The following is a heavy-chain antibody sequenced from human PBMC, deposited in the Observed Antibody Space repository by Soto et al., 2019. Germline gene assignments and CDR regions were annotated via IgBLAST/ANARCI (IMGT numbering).Heavy chain of an antibody. CDR3: ARGSYYYDSSGNYHY. J-gene: IGHJ4*02. CDR2: IYYSGST. CDR1: GGSISSGDYY. Sequence: PSGTLSLTCNVSGGSISSGDYYWSWIRQPPGKGLEWIGYIYYSGSTYYNPSLKSRVTISVDTSKNQFSLKLSSVTAADTAVYYCARGSYYYDSSGNYHYWGQGTLVTVSS. V-gene: IGHV4-30-4*01. D-gene: IGHD3-22*01.